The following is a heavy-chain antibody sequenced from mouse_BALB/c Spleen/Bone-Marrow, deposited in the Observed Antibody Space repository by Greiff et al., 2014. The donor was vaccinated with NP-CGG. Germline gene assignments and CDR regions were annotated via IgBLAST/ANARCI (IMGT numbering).Heavy chain of an antibody. J-gene: IGHJ2*01. CDR3: ARINGYDY. V-gene: IGHV1S81*02. D-gene: IGHD2-2*01. CDR2: IDPGTGRT. Sequence: QVQLKESGAELVKPGASVKLSCKASGYTFTSYWMHWVKQRPGQGLEWIGEIDPGTGRTDYNKKFKSRATLTVDESSSTAYMHLSSLTSEDSAVYYCARINGYDYWGQGTTLTVSS. CDR1: GYTFTSYW.